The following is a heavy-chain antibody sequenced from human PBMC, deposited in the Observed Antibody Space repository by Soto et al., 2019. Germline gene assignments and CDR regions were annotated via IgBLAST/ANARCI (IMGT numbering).Heavy chain of an antibody. CDR2: ISGSGGSK. V-gene: IGHV3-23*01. CDR1: GFHFHSYS. Sequence: GGSLRPPCAAAGFHFHSYSISRVPQAPGKGLEWVAGISGSGGSKYYADSVKGRFNISRDNSKNTLYLQMNSLRAEDTAVYYCAKSQWLVDLLCDYWGQGTLVTVSS. J-gene: IGHJ4*02. CDR3: AKSQWLVDLLCDY. D-gene: IGHD6-19*01.